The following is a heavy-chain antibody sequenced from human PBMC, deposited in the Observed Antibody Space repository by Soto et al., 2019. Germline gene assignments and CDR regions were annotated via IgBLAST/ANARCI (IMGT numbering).Heavy chain of an antibody. CDR2: ISSSGSTI. V-gene: IGHV3-48*03. Sequence: PGGSLRLSCAASGFTFSSYEMNWVRRAPGKGLEWVSYISSSGSTIYYADSVKGRFTISRDNAKNSLYLQMNSLRAEDTAVYYCARGPLVGDYDILTGSFDYWGQGTLVTVSS. CDR3: ARGPLVGDYDILTGSFDY. J-gene: IGHJ4*02. D-gene: IGHD3-9*01. CDR1: GFTFSSYE.